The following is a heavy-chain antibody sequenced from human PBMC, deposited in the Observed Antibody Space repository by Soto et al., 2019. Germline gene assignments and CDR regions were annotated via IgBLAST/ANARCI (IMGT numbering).Heavy chain of an antibody. V-gene: IGHV4-34*01. CDR3: AGGGYSNFLNNKDTSEIDT. CDR2: INHSGST. CDR1: GGSFSGYY. J-gene: IGHJ5*01. D-gene: IGHD4-4*01. Sequence: PSETLSLTCAAYGGSFSGYYWSWIRQPPGKGLEWIGEINHSGSTNYNPSLKSRVTISVDTSKNQFSLKLSSVTAADTAVYYCAGGGYSNFLNNKDTSEIDTWGQ.